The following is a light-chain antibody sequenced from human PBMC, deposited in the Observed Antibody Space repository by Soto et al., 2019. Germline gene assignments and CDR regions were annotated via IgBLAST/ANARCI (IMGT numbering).Light chain of an antibody. CDR1: SSDVGAYNY. Sequence: QSALTQPASAFGSPGQSITISCTGSSSDVGAYNYVSWYQHDPGKAPKLIIYKVLNRPSGVSNRFSGSKSGNTASLTISGLQAEDEAAYYCSSYTRSDTLRFGGGTQRTVL. CDR3: SSYTRSDTLR. CDR2: KVL. V-gene: IGLV2-14*01. J-gene: IGLJ2*01.